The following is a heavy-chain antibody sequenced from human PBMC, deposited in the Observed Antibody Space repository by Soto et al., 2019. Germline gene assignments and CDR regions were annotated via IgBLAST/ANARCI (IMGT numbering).Heavy chain of an antibody. CDR1: GFTFSSYA. CDR2: ISYDGSNK. V-gene: IGHV3-30-3*01. Sequence: QVQLVESGGGVVQPGRSLRLSCAASGFTFSSYAMHWVRQAPGKGLEWGAVISYDGSNKYYADSVKGRFTISRDNSKNTLYLQMNSLRAEDTAVYYCARDLVRGESDYWGQGTLVTVSS. CDR3: ARDLVRGESDY. J-gene: IGHJ4*02. D-gene: IGHD3-10*01.